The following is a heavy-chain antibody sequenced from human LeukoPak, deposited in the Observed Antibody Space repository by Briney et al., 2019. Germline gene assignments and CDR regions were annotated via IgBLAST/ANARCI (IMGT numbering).Heavy chain of an antibody. CDR1: GYTFINYA. D-gene: IGHD5-24*01. Sequence: ASVKVSCKASGYTFINYAISWVRQAPGQGLEWMGIINPSGGSTSYAQKFQGRVTMTRDTSTSTVYMELSSLRSEDTAVYYCARELSEMATINYFDYWGQGTLVTVSS. V-gene: IGHV1-46*01. CDR3: ARELSEMATINYFDY. J-gene: IGHJ4*02. CDR2: INPSGGST.